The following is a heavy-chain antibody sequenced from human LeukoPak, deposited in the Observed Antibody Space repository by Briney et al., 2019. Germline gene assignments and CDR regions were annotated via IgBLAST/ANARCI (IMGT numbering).Heavy chain of an antibody. CDR3: AREGHYGDYYYVDN. CDR2: ISSSGSTI. J-gene: IGHJ4*02. D-gene: IGHD4-17*01. CDR1: GVTFSSYE. Sequence: PGGSLRLSCAASGVTFSSYERNWVRQAPGKGLEWVWDISSSGSTIYYPDTVKGRFTTSRDNAKNSLYRPMNSLRAEHTAVYYCAREGHYGDYYYVDNWGPGNLVTLSS. V-gene: IGHV3-48*03.